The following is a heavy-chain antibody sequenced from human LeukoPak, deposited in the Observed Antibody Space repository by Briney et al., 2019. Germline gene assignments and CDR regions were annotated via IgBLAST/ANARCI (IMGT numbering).Heavy chain of an antibody. Sequence: ASVKVSCKASGYTFTSYDINWVRQATGQGLEWMGWISAYNGNTNYAQKLQGRVTMTTDTSTSTAYMELRSLRSEDTAVYYCATLRGGYCSGGSCYYFDYWGQGTLVTVSS. CDR3: ATLRGGYCSGGSCYYFDY. D-gene: IGHD2-15*01. V-gene: IGHV1-18*01. J-gene: IGHJ4*02. CDR1: GYTFTSYD. CDR2: ISAYNGNT.